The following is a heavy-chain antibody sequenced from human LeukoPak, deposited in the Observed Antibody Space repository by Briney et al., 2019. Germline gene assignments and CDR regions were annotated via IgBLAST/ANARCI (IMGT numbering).Heavy chain of an antibody. Sequence: GGSLRLSCAASGFTFSSYWMHWVRQAPGKGLVWVSRIQTDGSSTNSADSVKGRFTISRDNAKNSLYLQINSLRADHPALNYCGRDRRVQLWSPAGFDYWGQGTLVTVSS. J-gene: IGHJ4*02. V-gene: IGHV3-74*01. CDR3: GRDRRVQLWSPAGFDY. D-gene: IGHD5-18*01. CDR2: IQTDGSST. CDR1: GFTFSSYW.